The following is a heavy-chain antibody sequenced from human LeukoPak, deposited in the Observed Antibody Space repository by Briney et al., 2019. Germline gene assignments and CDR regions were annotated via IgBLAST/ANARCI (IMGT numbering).Heavy chain of an antibody. CDR1: GGSITTYY. D-gene: IGHD1-1*01. CDR3: ARLNHDNCFDF. V-gene: IGHV4-4*07. J-gene: IGHJ4*02. Sequence: PSETLSLTCTVSGGSITTYYWSWIRQPAGKGLEWFGRIYTSGTTNYNPYLKSRVTMSLDTSNHNLSLKLSTMTAADTSVYYCARLNHDNCFDFWGQGILVTVSS. CDR2: IYTSGTT.